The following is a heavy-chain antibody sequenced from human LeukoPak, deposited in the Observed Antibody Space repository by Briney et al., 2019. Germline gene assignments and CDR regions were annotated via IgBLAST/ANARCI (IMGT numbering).Heavy chain of an antibody. Sequence: SETLSLTCTVFSAPIINTDYYWAWIRQPPGKGLEWIGSIHYSGTTYYNPSLKSRVTVSVDTSKNQFSLRVTSVTAADTAMYYCARGSYLLGVVGHVWGPETLVTVSS. J-gene: IGHJ4*02. D-gene: IGHD1-26*01. CDR2: IHYSGTT. V-gene: IGHV4-39*07. CDR1: SAPIINTDYY. CDR3: ARGSYLLGVVGHV.